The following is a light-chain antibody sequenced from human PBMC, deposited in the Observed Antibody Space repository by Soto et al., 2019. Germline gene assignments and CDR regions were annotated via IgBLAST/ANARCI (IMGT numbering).Light chain of an antibody. CDR2: GAS. Sequence: EIVMTQSPATLSVSPGERATLSCRASQSIISDVAWYQHKPGQAPRLLIYGASTRATGIPARFSGSGSGTEFTLTINSLQSEDFAVYYCQQYNNWPRTFGQGTKVDIK. CDR3: QQYNNWPRT. V-gene: IGKV3-15*01. CDR1: QSIISD. J-gene: IGKJ1*01.